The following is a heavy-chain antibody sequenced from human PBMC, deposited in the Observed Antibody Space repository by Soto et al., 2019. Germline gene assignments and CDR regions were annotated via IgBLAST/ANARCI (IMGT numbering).Heavy chain of an antibody. CDR2: ITHRGDYT. CDR1: GLTFSDYY. CDR3: ARELDGSDV. V-gene: IGHV3-11*05. J-gene: IGHJ6*02. Sequence: QVQLVESGGGLVKPGGSLRLSCAASGLTFSDYYMSWIRQAPGKGLEWVSYITHRGDYTKYADSVQGRFTISRDNAKNALYLQTNILIAEDTAGYYCARELDGSDVWGQGTTVIASS.